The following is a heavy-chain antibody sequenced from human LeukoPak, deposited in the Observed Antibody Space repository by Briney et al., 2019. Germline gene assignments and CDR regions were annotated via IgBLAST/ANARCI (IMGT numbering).Heavy chain of an antibody. CDR2: INHSGST. Sequence: SETLSLTCAVYGGSFSGYYWSWIRQPPGKGLEWIGEINHSGSTNYNPSLKSRVTISVDTSKNQFSLKLSSVTAADTAVYYCARAGGDVVVTAFDYRGQGTLVTVSS. D-gene: IGHD2-21*02. CDR3: ARAGGDVVVTAFDY. CDR1: GGSFSGYY. V-gene: IGHV4-34*01. J-gene: IGHJ4*02.